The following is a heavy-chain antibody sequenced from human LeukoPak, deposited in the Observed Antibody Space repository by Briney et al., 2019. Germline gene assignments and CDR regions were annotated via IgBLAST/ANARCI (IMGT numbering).Heavy chain of an antibody. J-gene: IGHJ4*02. Sequence: GASVKVSCKASGGTFISYAISWVRQAPGQGLEWMGGIIPIFGTANYAQKFQGRVTITADESTSTAYMELSSLRSEDTAVYYCARGGPTYSYGSDFDYWGQGTLVTVSS. D-gene: IGHD5-18*01. CDR2: IIPIFGTA. CDR1: GGTFISYA. CDR3: ARGGPTYSYGSDFDY. V-gene: IGHV1-69*13.